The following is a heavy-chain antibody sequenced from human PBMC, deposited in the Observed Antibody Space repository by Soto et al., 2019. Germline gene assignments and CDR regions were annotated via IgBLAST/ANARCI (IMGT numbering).Heavy chain of an antibody. CDR1: SFTFIDFY. Sequence: GASVKVSCKASSFTFIDFYIHWLRQAPGQGLEWMGWINAKNGGTRYAEKFQDRVTLTRDRSVRTAYLELQRLRSDDTAVYYCAGGSGSTSPRFDYWGQGTLVTVSS. CDR2: INAKNGGT. D-gene: IGHD3-10*01. J-gene: IGHJ4*02. V-gene: IGHV1-2*02. CDR3: AGGSGSTSPRFDY.